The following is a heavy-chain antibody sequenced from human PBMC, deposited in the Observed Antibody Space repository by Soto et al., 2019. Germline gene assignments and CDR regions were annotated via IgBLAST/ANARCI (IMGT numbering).Heavy chain of an antibody. CDR2: IYYSGST. J-gene: IGHJ6*02. D-gene: IGHD4-4*01. Sequence: SETLSLTYTVSGGTTSRSRYYWGWIRLPPGKGLEWIGSIYYSGSTYYNPSLKSRVTISVDTSKNQFSLKLSSVTAADTAVYYCARHTLHPSPWSYYGMAVWGQGPTVT. CDR1: GGTTSRSRYY. V-gene: IGHV4-39*01. CDR3: ARHTLHPSPWSYYGMAV.